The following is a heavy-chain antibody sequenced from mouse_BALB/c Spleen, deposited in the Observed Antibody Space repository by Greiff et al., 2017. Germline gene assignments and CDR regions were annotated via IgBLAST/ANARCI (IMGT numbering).Heavy chain of an antibody. CDR3: ARKGPSITTVVAAYAMDY. CDR2: IWSGGST. D-gene: IGHD1-1*01. V-gene: IGHV2-2*02. Sequence: QVHVKQSGPGLVQPSQSLSITCTVSGFSLTSYGVHWVRQSPGKGLEWLGVIWSGGSTDYNAAFISRLSISKDNSKSQVFFKMNSLQANDTAIYYCARKGPSITTVVAAYAMDYWGQGTSVTVSS. CDR1: GFSLTSYG. J-gene: IGHJ4*01.